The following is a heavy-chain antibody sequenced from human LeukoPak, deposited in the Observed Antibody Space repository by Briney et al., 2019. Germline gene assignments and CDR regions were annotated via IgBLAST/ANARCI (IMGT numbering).Heavy chain of an antibody. V-gene: IGHV4-34*01. Sequence: SETLSLTCAVYGGSFSGYYWSWLRQPPGKGLEWIGEINHSGSTNYNPSLKSRVTISVDTSKNQFSLKLTSVTAADTAVYYCARDFPSKYTGGCFDYWGQGTLVTVSS. D-gene: IGHD6-25*01. CDR2: INHSGST. CDR1: GGSFSGYY. J-gene: IGHJ4*02. CDR3: ARDFPSKYTGGCFDY.